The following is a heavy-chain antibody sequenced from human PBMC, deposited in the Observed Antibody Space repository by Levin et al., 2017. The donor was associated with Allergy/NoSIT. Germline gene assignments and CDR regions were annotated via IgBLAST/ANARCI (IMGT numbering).Heavy chain of an antibody. J-gene: IGHJ3*02. Sequence: GGSLRLSCAASGFTFSSYSMNWVRQAPGKGLEWVSSISSSSSYIYYADSVKGRFTISRDNAKNSLYLQMNSLRAEDTAVYYCARDRDIVVVPAAIYGPGAFDIWGQGTMVTVSS. D-gene: IGHD2-2*01. CDR3: ARDRDIVVVPAAIYGPGAFDI. CDR2: ISSSSSYI. V-gene: IGHV3-21*01. CDR1: GFTFSSYS.